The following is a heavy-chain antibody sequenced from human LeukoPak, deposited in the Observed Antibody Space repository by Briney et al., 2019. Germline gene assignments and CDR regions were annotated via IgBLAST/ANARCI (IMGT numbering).Heavy chain of an antibody. Sequence: SETLSLTCTVSGGSISSYYWSWIRQPPGKGLEWIGEINHSGSTNYNPSLKSRVTISVDTSKNQFSLELSSVTAADTAVYYCARGRGTYYYDSSGYYYYWGQGTLVTVSS. D-gene: IGHD3-22*01. V-gene: IGHV4-34*01. CDR3: ARGRGTYYYDSSGYYYY. J-gene: IGHJ4*02. CDR2: INHSGST. CDR1: GGSISSYY.